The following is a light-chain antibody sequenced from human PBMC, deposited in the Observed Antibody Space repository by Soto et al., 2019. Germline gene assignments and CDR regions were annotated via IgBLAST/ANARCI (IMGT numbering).Light chain of an antibody. CDR2: SNN. V-gene: IGLV1-47*02. CDR3: AAWDDSLSGLV. J-gene: IGLJ2*01. CDR1: SSDVGGYNY. Sequence: QSALTQPPSASGSPGQSVTISCTGTSSDVGGYNYVSWYQQLPGTAPKLLIYSNNQRPSGVPDRFSGSKSGTSASLAISGLRYEDEADYYCAAWDDSLSGLVFGGGTKLTVL.